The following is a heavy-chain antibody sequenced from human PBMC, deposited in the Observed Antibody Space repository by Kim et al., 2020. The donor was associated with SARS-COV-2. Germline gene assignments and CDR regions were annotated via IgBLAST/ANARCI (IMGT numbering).Heavy chain of an antibody. V-gene: IGHV3-30*18. Sequence: GGSLRLSCATSGFTFSSYGMHWVRQAPGKGLEWVAVISYDGSNKFYADSVKGRCTISRDNSKNTLYLQMNSLRAEDTAVYYCAKDDRPLGNVDTAMVTFWGEMAFHIWGQGTMVTVSS. CDR2: ISYDGSNK. CDR3: AKDDRPLGNVDTAMVTFWGEMAFHI. J-gene: IGHJ3*02. D-gene: IGHD5-18*01. CDR1: GFTFSSYG.